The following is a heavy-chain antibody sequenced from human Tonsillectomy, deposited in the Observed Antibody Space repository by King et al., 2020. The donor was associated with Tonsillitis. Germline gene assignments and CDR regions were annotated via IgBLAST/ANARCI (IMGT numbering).Heavy chain of an antibody. Sequence: VQLVESGAEVKKPGESLRISCKGSGYSFTNYWINWVRQMPGKGLEWMGRIDPSDSYSNYSPSFQGHVSFTADKSISTAYLQWSRLKASDTAIYYCARSEQQLSTYHYYYSMDVWGKGTTVTVSS. CDR2: IDPSDSYS. V-gene: IGHV5-10-1*03. CDR1: GYSFTNYW. J-gene: IGHJ6*03. D-gene: IGHD6-13*01. CDR3: ARSEQQLSTYHYYYSMDV.